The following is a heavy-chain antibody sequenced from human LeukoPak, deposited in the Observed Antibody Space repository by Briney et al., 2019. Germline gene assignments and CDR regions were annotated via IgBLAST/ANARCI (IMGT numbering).Heavy chain of an antibody. Sequence: GGSLRLSCAASGFTFSTYGMHWVRQAPGKGLEWVAVIWYDGSNKYYADSVKGRFTISRDNSKNTLYLQMNSLRAEDTAVYYCAKYGSDYDGSGYYYGGQGTLVTVSS. D-gene: IGHD3-22*01. V-gene: IGHV3-33*06. J-gene: IGHJ4*02. CDR1: GFTFSTYG. CDR3: AKYGSDYDGSGYYY. CDR2: IWYDGSNK.